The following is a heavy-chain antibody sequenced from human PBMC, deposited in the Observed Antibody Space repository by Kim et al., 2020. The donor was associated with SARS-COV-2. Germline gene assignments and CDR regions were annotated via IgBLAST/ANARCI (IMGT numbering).Heavy chain of an antibody. CDR1: GFSFKSYG. D-gene: IGHD3-3*01. CDR3: AKKRGGGNFWSGYGVLQFDS. CDR2: ITDDGINQ. Sequence: GGSLRLSCVVSGFSFKSYGMHWVRQAPGKGLEWVAAITDDGINQYYAASLTGRFTISRDNAKNTLYLQMNSLRDEDTAVYYCAKKRGGGNFWSGYGVLQFDSWGQGTLVTVSS. J-gene: IGHJ4*02. V-gene: IGHV3-30*18.